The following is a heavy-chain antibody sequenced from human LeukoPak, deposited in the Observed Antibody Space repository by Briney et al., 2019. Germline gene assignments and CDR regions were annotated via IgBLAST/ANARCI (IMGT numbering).Heavy chain of an antibody. CDR2: ISWDGGST. CDR1: GFTFDDYA. Sequence: GGSLRLSCAASGFTFDDYAMHWVRQAPGKGLEWVSLISWDGGSTYYADSVKGRFTISRDNSKNSLYLQMNSLRAEDTALYYCAKGSARVRGVIISGYMDVWGKGTTVTISS. CDR3: AKGSARVRGVIISGYMDV. J-gene: IGHJ6*03. V-gene: IGHV3-43D*03. D-gene: IGHD3-10*01.